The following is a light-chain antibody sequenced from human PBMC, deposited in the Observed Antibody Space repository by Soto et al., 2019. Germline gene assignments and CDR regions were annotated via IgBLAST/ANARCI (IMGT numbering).Light chain of an antibody. J-gene: IGKJ1*01. CDR1: QSVSAGY. V-gene: IGKV3-20*01. Sequence: EIVLTQSPGTLSLSPGERATLSCRASQSVSAGYFAWYQQKPGQAPRLLIYGASSRVSGIPDRSSGGGSGTDFTLTISRLEPEDFAVYYCQQYGSSPTFGQGTKVEIK. CDR3: QQYGSSPT. CDR2: GAS.